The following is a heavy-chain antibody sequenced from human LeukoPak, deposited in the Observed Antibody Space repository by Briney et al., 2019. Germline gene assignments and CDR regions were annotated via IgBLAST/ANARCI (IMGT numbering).Heavy chain of an antibody. J-gene: IGHJ6*03. D-gene: IGHD2-2*01. CDR1: GGSTSSYY. CDR3: ARGVPAANTHYYYYYMDV. Sequence: SETLSLTCTVSGGSTSSYYWSWIRQPAGKGLEWIGRIYTSGSTNYNPSLKSRVTMSVDTSKNQFSLKLSSVTAADTAVYYCARGVPAANTHYYYYYMDVWGKGTTVTVSS. CDR2: IYTSGST. V-gene: IGHV4-4*07.